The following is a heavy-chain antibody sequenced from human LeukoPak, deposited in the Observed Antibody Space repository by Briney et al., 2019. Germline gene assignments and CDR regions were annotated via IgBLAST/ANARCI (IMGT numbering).Heavy chain of an antibody. Sequence: SESLSLTCTVSGGSLSTYYWTWIRQPPGKGLEWMGNIYYRGSANYNPSLKSRLTISVDTSKNQFSLKLTSVTAADTAMYYCARAGDYYSSGSYLGYWGQGTLVTVSS. J-gene: IGHJ4*02. CDR3: ARAGDYYSSGSYLGY. V-gene: IGHV4-59*01. CDR2: IYYRGSA. D-gene: IGHD3-10*01. CDR1: GGSLSTYY.